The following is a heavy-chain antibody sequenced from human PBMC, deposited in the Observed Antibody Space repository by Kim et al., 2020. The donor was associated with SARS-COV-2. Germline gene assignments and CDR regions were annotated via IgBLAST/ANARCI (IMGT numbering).Heavy chain of an antibody. CDR2: T. J-gene: IGHJ4*02. D-gene: IGHD5-12*01. CDR3: TKGGLRSGFDF. Sequence: TAYSDSVKGRFTISRDNSRTTRYLQMNSLRGDDTAIYYCTKGGLRSGFDFRGQGTLVTVSS. V-gene: IGHV3-23*01.